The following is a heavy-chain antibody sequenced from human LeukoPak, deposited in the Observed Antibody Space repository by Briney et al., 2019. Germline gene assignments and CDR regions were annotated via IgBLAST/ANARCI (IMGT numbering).Heavy chain of an antibody. CDR3: ARGVYIAAAQYGY. J-gene: IGHJ4*02. V-gene: IGHV4-59*01. CDR2: IYYSGTT. Sequence: SETLSLTCTVSGGSXSSYYXXWXXXPXXXXXXXXXYIYYSGTTNYNPSLKSRVTISVDTSKNQFSLKLSSVTAADTAVYYCARGVYIAAAQYGYWGQGTLVTVSS. CDR1: GGSXSSYY. D-gene: IGHD6-13*01.